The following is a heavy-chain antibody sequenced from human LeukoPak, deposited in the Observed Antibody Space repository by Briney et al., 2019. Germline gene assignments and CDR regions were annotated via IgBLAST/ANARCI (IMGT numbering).Heavy chain of an antibody. Sequence: SETLSLTCAVYGGSFSGYYWSWIRQPPGKGLEWIGEINHSGSTNYNPSLKSRVTISVDTPKNQFSLKLSSVTAADTAVYYCARGRGRMNWFDPWGQGTLVTVSS. CDR2: INHSGST. CDR1: GGSFSGYY. CDR3: ARGRGRMNWFDP. D-gene: IGHD3-16*01. J-gene: IGHJ5*02. V-gene: IGHV4-34*01.